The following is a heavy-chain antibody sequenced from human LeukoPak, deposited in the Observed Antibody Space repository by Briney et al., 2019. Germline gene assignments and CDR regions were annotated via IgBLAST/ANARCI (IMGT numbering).Heavy chain of an antibody. J-gene: IGHJ3*02. CDR2: IIPILGIA. CDR3: ARAGAVAGTYDAFDI. CDR1: GGTFSSYA. V-gene: IGHV1-69*04. Sequence: SVKVSCKAPGGTFSSYAISWVRQAPGQGLEWMGRIIPILGIANYAQKFQGRVTITADKSTSTAYMELSSLRSEDTAVYYCARAGAVAGTYDAFDIWGQGTMVTVSS. D-gene: IGHD6-19*01.